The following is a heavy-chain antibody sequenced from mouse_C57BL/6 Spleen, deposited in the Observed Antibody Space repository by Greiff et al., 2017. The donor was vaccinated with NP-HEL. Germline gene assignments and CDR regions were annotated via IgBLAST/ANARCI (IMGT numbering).Heavy chain of an antibody. V-gene: IGHV14-4*01. D-gene: IGHD1-1*01. CDR2: IDPENGDT. CDR3: TNSSGSSPLDY. J-gene: IGHJ2*01. CDR1: GFNIKDDY. Sequence: EVQVVESGAELVRPGASVKLSCTASGFNIKDDYMHWVKQRPEQGLEWIGWIDPENGDTEYASKFQGKATITADTSSNTAYLQLSSLTSEDTAVYYCTNSSGSSPLDYWGQGTTLTVSS.